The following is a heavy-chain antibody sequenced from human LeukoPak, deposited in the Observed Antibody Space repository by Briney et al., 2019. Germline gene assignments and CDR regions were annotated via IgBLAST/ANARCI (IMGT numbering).Heavy chain of an antibody. Sequence: SGTLSLTCGVSGGSISNTNWWTWVRQPPGKGLEWIGTIYYSGSTYYNPSLKNRVTISVDTSKNQFSLKLSSVTATDTAVYYCARLGHSETYYVDHYYFDYWGQGTLVTVSS. CDR2: IYYSGST. V-gene: IGHV4-4*02. D-gene: IGHD1-26*01. CDR1: GGSISNTNW. J-gene: IGHJ4*02. CDR3: ARLGHSETYYVDHYYFDY.